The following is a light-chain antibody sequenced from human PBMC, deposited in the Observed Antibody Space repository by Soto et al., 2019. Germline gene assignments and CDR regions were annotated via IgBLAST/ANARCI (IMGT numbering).Light chain of an antibody. Sequence: QSVLTQPPSASGTPGQRVTISCSGSSSNIGSNTVNWYQQLPGTAPNLLIYRNNQRPSGVPDRFSGSKSGTSASLAISGLQSEDEADYYCAAWDDSLNGYVFGTGSEVTVL. CDR1: SSNIGSNT. CDR2: RNN. J-gene: IGLJ1*01. CDR3: AAWDDSLNGYV. V-gene: IGLV1-44*01.